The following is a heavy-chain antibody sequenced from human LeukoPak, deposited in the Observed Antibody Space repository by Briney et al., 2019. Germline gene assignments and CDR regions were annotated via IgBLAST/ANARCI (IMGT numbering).Heavy chain of an antibody. CDR3: ARVQQAAFDY. V-gene: IGHV3-7*04. J-gene: IGHJ4*02. CDR1: GFTLSSHW. CDR2: IKQDGSEK. D-gene: IGHD6-25*01. Sequence: SGGSLRLSCAASGFTLSSHWMSWVRQAPGKGLEWVANIKQDGSEKYYVDSVKGRFTISRDNAKNSLYLKMDSLRAEDTAVYYCARVQQAAFDYWGQGTLVTVSS.